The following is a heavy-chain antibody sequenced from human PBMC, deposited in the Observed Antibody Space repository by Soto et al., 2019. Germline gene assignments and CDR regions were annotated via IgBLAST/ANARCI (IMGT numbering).Heavy chain of an antibody. CDR1: GITFGSRA. J-gene: IGHJ6*02. Sequence: EVQLLESGGDLIQPGGSLRLSCVASGITFGSRAMSWVRQAPGEGLEWVSTITDTGGDAKYADSVRGRFTISRDNSKNTLYLQMNSLRAEDTAVYYCFLNWAGYYYGMDVWGQGTTVTVSS. CDR2: ITDTGGDA. CDR3: FLNWAGYYYGMDV. V-gene: IGHV3-23*01. D-gene: IGHD7-27*01.